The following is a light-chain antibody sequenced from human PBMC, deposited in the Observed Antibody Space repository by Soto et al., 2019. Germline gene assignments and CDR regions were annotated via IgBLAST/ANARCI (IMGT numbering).Light chain of an antibody. J-gene: IGKJ3*01. V-gene: IGKV1-39*01. CDR1: QTIGTY. CDR2: VAS. CDR3: QQSFTTPFT. Sequence: DIQMTQSPSSLSASVGDRVTITCRASQTIGTYLNWYQQTPGKAPKLLIYVASSLQSGVPSRFSGRGSGTDFTLPISSLQPEGFATYYCQQSFTTPFTFGPGTKVDIK.